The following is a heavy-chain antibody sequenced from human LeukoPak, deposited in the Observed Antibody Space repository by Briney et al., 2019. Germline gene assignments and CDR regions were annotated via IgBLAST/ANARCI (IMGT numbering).Heavy chain of an antibody. J-gene: IGHJ4*02. CDR2: ISDIGGST. CDR1: GFTFSSYS. D-gene: IGHD1-26*01. CDR3: ARDNYSGSRYFDH. Sequence: GGSLRLSCAASGFTFSSYSMNWVRQAPGKGLEWVSTISDIGGSTYYADSVKGRFTVSRDNAKNSLYLQMNSLRAEDTAIYYCARDNYSGSRYFDHWGQGTLVTVSS. V-gene: IGHV3-21*01.